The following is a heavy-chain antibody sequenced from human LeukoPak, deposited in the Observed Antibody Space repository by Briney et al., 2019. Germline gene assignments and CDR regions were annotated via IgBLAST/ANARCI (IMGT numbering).Heavy chain of an antibody. Sequence: PSQTLSLTCTVSGGSVNSGGYYWTWIRQHPGKGLEWLGYIYYSGRTYYNPSLKSRITISLDTSKNQFSLNLTSVSAADTAFYFCARGSDYGDYDWGQGTLITVSS. CDR2: IYYSGRT. CDR3: ARGSDYGDYD. J-gene: IGHJ4*02. CDR1: GGSVNSGGYY. D-gene: IGHD4-17*01. V-gene: IGHV4-31*03.